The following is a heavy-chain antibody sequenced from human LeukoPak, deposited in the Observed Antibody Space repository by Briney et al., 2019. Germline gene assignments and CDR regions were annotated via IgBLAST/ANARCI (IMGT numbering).Heavy chain of an antibody. CDR1: GYSISTGYY. CDR2: FYHGGST. Sequence: SETLSLTCTVSGYSISTGYYWDWIRQPPGKGLEWIGTFYHGGSTYYNPSLKSRVTISVDTSKNQFSLNLTSVTAADTAVYYCARSQSVYDILTGYYGANYMDVWGKGTTVTVSS. CDR3: ARSQSVYDILTGYYGANYMDV. J-gene: IGHJ6*03. V-gene: IGHV4-38-2*02. D-gene: IGHD3-9*01.